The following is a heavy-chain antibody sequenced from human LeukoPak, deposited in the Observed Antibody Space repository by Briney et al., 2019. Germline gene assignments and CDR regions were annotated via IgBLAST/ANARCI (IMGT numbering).Heavy chain of an antibody. V-gene: IGHV3-23*01. CDR1: GFTFSSYA. CDR2: ISGSGGST. Sequence: GGSLRLSCAASGFTFSSYAMSWVRQAPGKGLEWVSAISGSGGSTYYADSVKGRFTISRDNSKNTLYLQMNSLRAEDTAVYYCAKDLRYFDWLQEGLYLQHWGQGTLVTVSS. D-gene: IGHD3-9*01. J-gene: IGHJ1*01. CDR3: AKDLRYFDWLQEGLYLQH.